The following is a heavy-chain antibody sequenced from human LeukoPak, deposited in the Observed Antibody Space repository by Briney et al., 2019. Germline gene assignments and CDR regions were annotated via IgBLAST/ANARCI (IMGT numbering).Heavy chain of an antibody. D-gene: IGHD4-23*01. CDR1: GFTFSDYY. J-gene: IGHJ6*02. V-gene: IGHV3-11*01. CDR3: AKPVTPTSYYYGMDV. Sequence: GGSLRLSCAASGFTFSDYYMSWIRQAPGKGLECVSYISSSGSTIYYADSVKGRFTISRDNSKNTLYLQMNSLRAEVTAVYYCAKPVTPTSYYYGMDVWGQGTTVTVSS. CDR2: ISSSGSTI.